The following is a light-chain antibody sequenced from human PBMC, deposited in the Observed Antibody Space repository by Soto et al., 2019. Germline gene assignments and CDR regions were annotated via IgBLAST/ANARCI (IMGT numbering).Light chain of an antibody. Sequence: VLTQSPATLSLSPGERATLSCRASQSVSSNLAWYQQKPGQAPRLLISDASTRATGVPARFSGSGSGTEFTLTISSLQSEDFALYYCLQYDNWPPWTFGQGTKVDIK. CDR2: DAS. V-gene: IGKV3-15*01. CDR3: LQYDNWPPWT. J-gene: IGKJ1*01. CDR1: QSVSSN.